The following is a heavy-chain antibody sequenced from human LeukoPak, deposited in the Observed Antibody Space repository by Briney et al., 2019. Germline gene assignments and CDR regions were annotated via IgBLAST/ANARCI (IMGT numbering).Heavy chain of an antibody. CDR1: GFTFSNYA. Sequence: GGSLRLSCAASGFTFSNYAMSWVRQAPGKGLEWVSAISGSGGSTYYADSVRGRFTISRDNSKNTLYLQMNSLRAEDTAVYYCANYVSGYSGSSLTGYFDYWGQGTLVTVSS. D-gene: IGHD1-26*01. CDR3: ANYVSGYSGSSLTGYFDY. J-gene: IGHJ4*02. CDR2: ISGSGGST. V-gene: IGHV3-23*01.